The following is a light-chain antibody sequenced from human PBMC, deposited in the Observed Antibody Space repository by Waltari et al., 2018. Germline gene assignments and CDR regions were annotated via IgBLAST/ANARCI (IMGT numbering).Light chain of an antibody. Sequence: EIVMTQSPATLSVSPGERATLSCRASQSVSSNLAWYQQKPGQAPRLLIYGASTRATGIPARFSGSGSGTDFTLTINNLQAEDVAEYFCQQYASTPRWTFGQGTKVEI. CDR2: GAS. J-gene: IGKJ1*01. CDR1: QSVSSN. CDR3: QQYASTPRWT. V-gene: IGKV3-15*01.